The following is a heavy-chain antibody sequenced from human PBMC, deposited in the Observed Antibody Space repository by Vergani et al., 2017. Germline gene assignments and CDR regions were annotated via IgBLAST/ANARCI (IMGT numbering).Heavy chain of an antibody. Sequence: QVQLQESGPGLVKPSQTLSLTCTVSAGSISSGHYYWSWIRQHPGNGLEWIGYIYYSGSTYYNPSLKSRVSISVDTSKNQFSLKLSSVTAADTAVYYCASSYKTVTADFWGQGTLVTVSS. V-gene: IGHV4-31*03. J-gene: IGHJ4*02. CDR2: IYYSGST. D-gene: IGHD2-21*02. CDR1: AGSISSGHYY. CDR3: ASSYKTVTADF.